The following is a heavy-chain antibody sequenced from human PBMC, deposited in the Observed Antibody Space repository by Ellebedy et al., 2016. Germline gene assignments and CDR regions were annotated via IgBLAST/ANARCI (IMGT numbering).Heavy chain of an antibody. J-gene: IGHJ4*02. D-gene: IGHD3-10*01. CDR3: ARGITMVRGVTGSYFDY. V-gene: IGHV4-4*02. CDR2: IYHSGTT. CDR1: GDSISSNNW. Sequence: GSLRLSCAVSGDSISSNNWWSWVRQPPGKGLEWIGEIYHSGTTNYNPSLKRRVTISVDKSKNQFSLKLTSVTAADTAVYYCARGITMVRGVTGSYFDYWGQGTLVTVSS.